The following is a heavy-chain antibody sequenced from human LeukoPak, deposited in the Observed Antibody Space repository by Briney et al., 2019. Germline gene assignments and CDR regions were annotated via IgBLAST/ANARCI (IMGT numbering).Heavy chain of an antibody. D-gene: IGHD5-24*01. CDR2: IMSSGGST. CDR1: GFTFSTYA. Sequence: PGGSLRLSCAASGFTFSTYAMSWVRQAPGKGLEWVSAIMSSGGSTFYADSVRGRFTISRDNSNYTLYLQMNSLRAEDTAIYYCAKGNSWVDNWGQGTLATVSS. J-gene: IGHJ5*02. CDR3: AKGNSWVDN. V-gene: IGHV3-23*01.